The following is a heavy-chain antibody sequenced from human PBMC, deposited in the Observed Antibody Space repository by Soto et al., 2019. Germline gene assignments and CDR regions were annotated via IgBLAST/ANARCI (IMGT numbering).Heavy chain of an antibody. Sequence: QLVESGGGVVQPGKSLRLSCTVSGLPFNDFGLHWVRQTPGKGLEWVAIISQDGKKKLYADSVKGRFTVSRDNSRNTLYLQMTRVGSADTALYFCAKTATYFDDYHNTGYSSEDYWGRGTMVTVSS. J-gene: IGHJ4*01. CDR2: ISQDGKKK. CDR3: AKTATYFDDYHNTGYSSEDY. CDR1: GLPFNDFG. D-gene: IGHD3-9*01. V-gene: IGHV3-30*18.